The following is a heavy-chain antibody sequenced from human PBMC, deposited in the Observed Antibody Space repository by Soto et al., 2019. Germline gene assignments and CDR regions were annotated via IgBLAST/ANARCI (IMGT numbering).Heavy chain of an antibody. CDR1: GFTFSSYW. CDR3: AKDPDIVLMVYAITFDY. CDR2: ISGNGGRK. J-gene: IGHJ4*02. D-gene: IGHD2-8*01. Sequence: GSLRLSCEAPGFTFSSYWMSWVRQAPGKGLEWVSAISGNGGRKYYADSVKGRFTISRDNSKNTLYLQMNSLRAEDTAVYYCAKDPDIVLMVYAITFDYWGQGTLVTVSS. V-gene: IGHV3-23*01.